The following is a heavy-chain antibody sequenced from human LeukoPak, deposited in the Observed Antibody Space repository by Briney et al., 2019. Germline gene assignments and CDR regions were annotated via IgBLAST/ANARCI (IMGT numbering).Heavy chain of an antibody. Sequence: SETLSLTCSVSGGSISSYYRHWIRQPPGKGLEWIGYIYYSGSTNYNPSLKSRVTISVDTSKNQFSLKLSSVTAADTAVYYCARTGSYYGSGSYYNVRSRNWFDPWGQGTLVTVSS. J-gene: IGHJ5*02. V-gene: IGHV4-59*01. CDR3: ARTGSYYGSGSYYNVRSRNWFDP. CDR1: GGSISSYY. D-gene: IGHD3-10*01. CDR2: IYYSGST.